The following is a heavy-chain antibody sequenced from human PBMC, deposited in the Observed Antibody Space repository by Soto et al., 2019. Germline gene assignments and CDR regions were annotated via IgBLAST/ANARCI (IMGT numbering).Heavy chain of an antibody. CDR1: GYTFSNYG. Sequence: ASVKVSCKTSGYTFSNYGITWVRQAPGQPLEWLGWISLYSDGTNYAQKFQGRVSMTTDTSTTTAYTELRSLRSDDTAVYYCARVVPGAEAWFGPWGQGTLVTVSS. J-gene: IGHJ5*02. CDR2: ISLYSDGT. CDR3: ARVVPGAEAWFGP. D-gene: IGHD2-2*01. V-gene: IGHV1-18*01.